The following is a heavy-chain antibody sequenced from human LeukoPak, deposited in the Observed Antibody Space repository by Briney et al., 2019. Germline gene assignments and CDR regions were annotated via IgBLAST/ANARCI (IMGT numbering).Heavy chain of an antibody. V-gene: IGHV4-59*12. CDR2: IDYSAYT. CDR3: ARTARLRWYHFDY. CDR1: GGSISTYF. D-gene: IGHD4-17*01. Sequence: SETLSLTCTVSGGSISTYFWTWIRQPPGKGLEWIGYIDYSAYTKYNPSLKSRVTISVDTSKNQFSLKLSSVTAADTAVYYCARTARLRWYHFDYWGQGTLVTVSS. J-gene: IGHJ4*02.